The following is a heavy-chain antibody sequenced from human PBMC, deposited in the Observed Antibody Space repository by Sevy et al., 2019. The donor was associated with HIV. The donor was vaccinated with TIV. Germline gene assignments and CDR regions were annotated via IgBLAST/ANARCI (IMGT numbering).Heavy chain of an antibody. V-gene: IGHV3-49*03. CDR2: IRSKAYGGTT. D-gene: IGHD3-16*01. Sequence: GGSLRLSCTASGFTFGDYAMSWFRQAPGKGLEWVGFIRSKAYGGTTEYAASVKGRFTISRDDSKSIAYLQMNSLKTDDTAVYYCTRDPFLYWFDSWGQGTLVTVSS. J-gene: IGHJ5*01. CDR1: GFTFGDYA. CDR3: TRDPFLYWFDS.